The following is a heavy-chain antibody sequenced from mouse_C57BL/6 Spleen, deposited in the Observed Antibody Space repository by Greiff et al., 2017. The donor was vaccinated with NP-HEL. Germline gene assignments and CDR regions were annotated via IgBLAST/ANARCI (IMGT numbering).Heavy chain of an antibody. J-gene: IGHJ1*03. CDR1: GFTFSDYY. CDR3: ARHYSRDWYFDV. Sequence: EVKLQESGGGLVQPGGSLKLSCAASGFTFSDYYMYWVRQTPEKRLEWVAYISNGGGSTYYPDTVKGRFTISKDNAKNTLYLQMSRLKSEDTAMYYCARHYSRDWYFDVWGTGTTVTVSS. D-gene: IGHD1-1*01. V-gene: IGHV5-12*01. CDR2: ISNGGGST.